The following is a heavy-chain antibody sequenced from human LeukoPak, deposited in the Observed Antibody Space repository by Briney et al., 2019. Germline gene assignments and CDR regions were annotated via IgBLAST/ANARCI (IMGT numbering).Heavy chain of an antibody. D-gene: IGHD4-17*01. CDR2: IIPKFGTV. Sequence: GASVKVSCKASGGTFSSYAISWVRQAPGQGLEWMGGIIPKFGTVNYAQKFQDRVILTADEATSTAYMELSSLKSEDTAVYYCARPARPGHGDYGYWGQGTLVTVSS. V-gene: IGHV1-69*13. J-gene: IGHJ4*02. CDR1: GGTFSSYA. CDR3: ARPARPGHGDYGY.